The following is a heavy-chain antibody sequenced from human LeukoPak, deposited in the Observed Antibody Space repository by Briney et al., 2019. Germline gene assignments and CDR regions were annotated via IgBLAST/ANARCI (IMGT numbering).Heavy chain of an antibody. V-gene: IGHV5-51*01. Sequence: GESLKISCKGFGYTFTSYWVGWVRQMPGKGLEWMGIIHPGDSDTRYSPSFQGQVTISVDKSVSAAYLQWSSLKASDTAMYYCARHRGGLQKSPTANFFDYWGQGTLVTVSS. J-gene: IGHJ4*02. CDR3: ARHRGGLQKSPTANFFDY. CDR1: GYTFTSYW. CDR2: IHPGDSDT. D-gene: IGHD5-24*01.